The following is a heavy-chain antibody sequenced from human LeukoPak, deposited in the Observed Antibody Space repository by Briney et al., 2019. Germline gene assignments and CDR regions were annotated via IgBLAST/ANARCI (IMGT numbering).Heavy chain of an antibody. V-gene: IGHV1-69*06. J-gene: IGHJ4*02. CDR1: GSTFSSYA. CDR2: IIPIFGTA. Sequence: SVKVSCKASGSTFSSYAISWARQAPGQGLEWMGGIIPIFGTANYAQKFQGRVTITADKSTSTAYMELSSLRSEDTAVYYCARESRRDYTGNLDYWGQGTLVTVSS. CDR3: ARESRRDYTGNLDY. D-gene: IGHD4-11*01.